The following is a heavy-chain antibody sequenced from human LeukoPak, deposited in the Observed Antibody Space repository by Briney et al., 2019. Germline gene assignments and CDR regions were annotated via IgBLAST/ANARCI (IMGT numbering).Heavy chain of an antibody. D-gene: IGHD3-10*01. CDR3: ARAPRVSLLWFGEPFDY. J-gene: IGHJ4*02. CDR1: GYTFTSYD. V-gene: IGHV1-18*04. CDR2: ISAYNGNT. Sequence: GASVKVSCKASGYTFTSYDMHWVRQAPGQGLEWMGWISAYNGNTNYAQKLQGRVTMTTDTSTSTAYMELRSLRSDDTAVYYCARAPRVSLLWFGEPFDYWGQGTLVTVSS.